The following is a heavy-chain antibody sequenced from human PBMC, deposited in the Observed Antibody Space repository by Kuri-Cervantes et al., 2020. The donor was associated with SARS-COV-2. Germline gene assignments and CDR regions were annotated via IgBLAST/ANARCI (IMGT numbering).Heavy chain of an antibody. D-gene: IGHD2/OR15-2a*01. V-gene: IGHV4-59*01. CDR3: ARGFYFFSGYYYYGMDV. Sequence: SETLSLTCTVSGGSISSYYWSWIRQPPGKGLEWIGYIYYSGSTNYSPSLKSRVTISVDTSKNQFSLKLSSVTAADTAVYYCARGFYFFSGYYYYGMDVWGQGTTVTVSS. J-gene: IGHJ6*02. CDR2: IYYSGST. CDR1: GGSISSYY.